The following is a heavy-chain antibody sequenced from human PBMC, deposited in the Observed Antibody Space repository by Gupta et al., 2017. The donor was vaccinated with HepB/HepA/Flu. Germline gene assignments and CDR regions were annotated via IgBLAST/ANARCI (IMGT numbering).Heavy chain of an antibody. V-gene: IGHV4-34*02. CDR1: GGSVSTFY. CDR2: IDLRGGT. D-gene: IGHD5-12*01. Sequence: QVKLQQWGAGLLKPSETLSLTCAVDGGSVSTFYWNWFRQTPGKGLEWIGEIDLRGGTQYNSSLQSRVAMSLDTSKKHFSLSLSPLTAADTAMYFCALTGGRQGYGYDGAFELWGQGTMVTVSS. CDR3: ALTGGRQGYGYDGAFEL. J-gene: IGHJ3*01.